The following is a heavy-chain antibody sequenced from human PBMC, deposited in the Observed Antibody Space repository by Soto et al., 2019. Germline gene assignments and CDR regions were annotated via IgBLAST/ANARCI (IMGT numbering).Heavy chain of an antibody. Sequence: PGGYLRLSCAASGFTFSGHWMSWVHQAPGKGLEWVANIKEDGSEKYYVGSVKGRFTISRDNARNSLYLQMDSLRAEDTAVYYCARGQYWGQGTLVTVSS. CDR1: GFTFSGHW. CDR2: IKEDGSEK. CDR3: ARGQY. J-gene: IGHJ1*01. V-gene: IGHV3-7*01.